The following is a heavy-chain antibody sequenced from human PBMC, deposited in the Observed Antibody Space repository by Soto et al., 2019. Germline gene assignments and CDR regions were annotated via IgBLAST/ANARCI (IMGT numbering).Heavy chain of an antibody. CDR2: ICYSGST. V-gene: IGHV4-59*01. Sequence: PSETLSLTCTVSGGSISSYYWSWIRQPPGKGLEWIGYICYSGSTNYNPSLKSRVTISVDTSKNQFSLKLSSVTAADTAVYYCARAEWAAMVTRWFDPWGQGTLVTVSS. J-gene: IGHJ5*02. CDR1: GGSISSYY. D-gene: IGHD5-18*01. CDR3: ARAEWAAMVTRWFDP.